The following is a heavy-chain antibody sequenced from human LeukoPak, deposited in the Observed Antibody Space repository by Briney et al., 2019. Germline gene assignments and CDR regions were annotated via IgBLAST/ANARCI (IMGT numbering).Heavy chain of an antibody. Sequence: PGGSLRLSCAASGFTFSSYGMHWVRQAPGKGLEWVAVISYDGSNKYYADSVKGRFTISRDNSKNTLYLQMNSLRAEDTAMYNCARDLYYHDSRGYLGPGDYWGQGTLVTVSS. J-gene: IGHJ4*02. V-gene: IGHV3-30*19. CDR1: GFTFSSYG. D-gene: IGHD3-22*01. CDR3: ARDLYYHDSRGYLGPGDY. CDR2: ISYDGSNK.